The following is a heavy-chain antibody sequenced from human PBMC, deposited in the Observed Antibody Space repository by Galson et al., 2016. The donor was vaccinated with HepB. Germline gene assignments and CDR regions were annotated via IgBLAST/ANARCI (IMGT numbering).Heavy chain of an antibody. CDR2: IKSETDGGTA. J-gene: IGHJ4*02. CDR1: GFTFSNAW. D-gene: IGHD5/OR15-5a*01. V-gene: IGHV3-15*01. CDR3: ATLSKGAIDF. Sequence: LRLSCAASGFTFSNAWMTWVRQAPGKGLEWVGRIKSETDGGTAVYAAPVKGRFTISRDDSKNTLHLQMDSLITEDTAVYYCATLSKGAIDFRGQGTLVTVSS.